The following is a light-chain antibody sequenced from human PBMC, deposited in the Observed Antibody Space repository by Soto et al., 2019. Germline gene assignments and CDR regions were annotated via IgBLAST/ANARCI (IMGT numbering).Light chain of an antibody. J-gene: IGLJ1*01. CDR3: GSYAGGNRYL. Sequence: QSALTQPPSASGSVGQSVTISCTGTSNDVGVYNYVSWYLQYPGTAPKVLIYEVRKRPSGVPERFSGSTSGNTASLTVSGLQAEDEADYYFGSYAGGNRYLFGSGTKVTV. CDR1: SNDVGVYNY. V-gene: IGLV2-8*01. CDR2: EVR.